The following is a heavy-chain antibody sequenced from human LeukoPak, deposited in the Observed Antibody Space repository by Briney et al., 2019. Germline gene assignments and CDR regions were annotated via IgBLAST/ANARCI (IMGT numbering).Heavy chain of an antibody. CDR1: SGSINNYY. D-gene: IGHD1-14*01. V-gene: IGHV4-59*01. CDR3: ARMNQISETAFDI. CDR2: ILSSGST. Sequence: PSETLSLTCTVSSGSINNYYWSWIRQPPGKGLEWIGYILSSGSTNYNPSVKSRVTISVDTSNNQFSLKLSSVTAADTAVYYCARMNQISETAFDIWGQGTMVIVSS. J-gene: IGHJ3*02.